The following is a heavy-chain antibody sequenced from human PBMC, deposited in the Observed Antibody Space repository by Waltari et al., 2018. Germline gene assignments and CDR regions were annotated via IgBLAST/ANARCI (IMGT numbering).Heavy chain of an antibody. V-gene: IGHV3-23*01. Sequence: EVQLLESGGGLVQPGGSLRLSCAASGFTFSSSAMSWVRQPPGKGLEWVSAISGSGGSTYYADSVKGRFTISRDNSKNTLYLQMNSLRAENTAVYYCAKGGGFLEWLFPFDYWGQGTLVTVSS. CDR3: AKGGGFLEWLFPFDY. CDR1: GFTFSSSA. CDR2: ISGSGGST. J-gene: IGHJ4*02. D-gene: IGHD3-3*01.